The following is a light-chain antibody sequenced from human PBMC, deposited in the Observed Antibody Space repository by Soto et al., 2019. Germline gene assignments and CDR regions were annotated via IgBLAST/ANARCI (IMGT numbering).Light chain of an antibody. J-gene: IGKJ4*01. CDR2: DAS. CDR1: QSISSW. V-gene: IGKV1-5*01. CDR3: QQYSSYSLPT. Sequence: DIQMTQSPSTLSASVGDRVTITCRASQSISSWLAWYQQKPGKAPKLLIYDASSLESGVPSRFSGRGSGTEFTLTITSLLPDDFATYFCQQYSSYSLPTFGGGTKVDI.